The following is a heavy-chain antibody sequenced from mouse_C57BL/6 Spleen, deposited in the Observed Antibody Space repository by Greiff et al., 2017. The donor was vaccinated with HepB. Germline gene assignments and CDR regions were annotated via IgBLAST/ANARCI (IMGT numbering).Heavy chain of an antibody. D-gene: IGHD4-1*02. CDR1: GYSFTDYN. CDR3: TRQLGHGGYCFDY. V-gene: IGHV1-39*01. CDR2: INPKYGTT. J-gene: IGHJ2*01. Sequence: VQLKEPGPELVKPGASVKISCKASGYSFTDYNMHWVKQSNGKSLEWIGVINPKYGTTSYNQKFKGKATLTVDQSSSTANMQRNSLTSEDAAVYCGTRQLGHGGYCFDYWGQGTTLTVSS.